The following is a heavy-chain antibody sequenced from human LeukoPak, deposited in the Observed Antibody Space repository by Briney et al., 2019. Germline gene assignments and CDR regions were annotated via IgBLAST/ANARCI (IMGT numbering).Heavy chain of an antibody. CDR3: AKDQSRDYGSGSYFRGVFGY. Sequence: GGSLRLSCAASGFTFSVYAMTWVRQAPGKGLEWVSSISYSGGSTYYADSVKGRFTISRGNSKNTLFLQMNSLRVEDTAVYYCAKDQSRDYGSGSYFRGVFGYWGQGTLVPVSS. CDR2: ISYSGGST. D-gene: IGHD3-10*01. CDR1: GFTFSVYA. J-gene: IGHJ4*02. V-gene: IGHV3-23*01.